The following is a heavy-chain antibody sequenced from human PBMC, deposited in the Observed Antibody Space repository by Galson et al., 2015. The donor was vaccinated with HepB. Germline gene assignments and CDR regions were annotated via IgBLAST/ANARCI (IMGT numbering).Heavy chain of an antibody. CDR3: ARHAPILTGYYGGFDY. CDR1: GYTFTSYA. J-gene: IGHJ4*02. Sequence: SVKVSCKASGYTFTSYAINWLRQAPGQGLEWMRWINTNTGNPAYAQGFTGRFVFSLDTSVSTTYLQISSLKAEDTAVYYCARHAPILTGYYGGFDYWGQGTLVTVSS. D-gene: IGHD3-9*01. CDR2: INTNTGNP. V-gene: IGHV7-4-1*02.